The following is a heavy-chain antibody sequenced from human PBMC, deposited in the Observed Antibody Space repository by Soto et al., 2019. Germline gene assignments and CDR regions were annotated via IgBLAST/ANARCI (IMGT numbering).Heavy chain of an antibody. V-gene: IGHV1-3*01. CDR1: GDTRTDFS. J-gene: IGHJ6*02. D-gene: IGHD2-15*01. Sequence: ASVKVSCQASGDTRTDFSMHWVRQAPGQRPEWMGWLSVGNGDTKYSQKFQGRVTITRDTSARTAYMELSNLRSEDTAVYYCATSEGDCGGGSCYNYFYNYGMDVWGQGTTVTVSS. CDR3: ATSEGDCGGGSCYNYFYNYGMDV. CDR2: LSVGNGDT.